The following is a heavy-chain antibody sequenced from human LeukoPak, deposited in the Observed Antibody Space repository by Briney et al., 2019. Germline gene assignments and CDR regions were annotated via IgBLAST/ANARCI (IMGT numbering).Heavy chain of an antibody. CDR3: AREAPYCSSTSCPGAFDP. Sequence: SQTLSLTCTVSGGSISSGNYYWSWIRQPAGKGLEWIGRIYTSGSTNYNPSLKSRVTISVDKSKNQFSLKLSSVTAADTAVYYCAREAPYCSSTSCPGAFDPWGQGTLVTVSS. CDR2: IYTSGST. CDR1: GGSISSGNYY. D-gene: IGHD2-2*01. J-gene: IGHJ5*02. V-gene: IGHV4-61*02.